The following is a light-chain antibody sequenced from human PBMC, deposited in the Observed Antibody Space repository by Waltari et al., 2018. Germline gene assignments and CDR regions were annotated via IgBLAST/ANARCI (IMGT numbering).Light chain of an antibody. J-gene: IGKJ2*01. CDR1: RAIANN. CDR2: DAS. Sequence: IVMTQSPPTLSVSPGEAATLPYRASRAIANNLAWDQQKPGQAPRLLIYDASTRATGIPARFSGSWSGTEFTLTITSLQSEDSAVYFCQQFNTGYSFGQGTKLEIK. CDR3: QQFNTGYS. V-gene: IGKV3-15*01.